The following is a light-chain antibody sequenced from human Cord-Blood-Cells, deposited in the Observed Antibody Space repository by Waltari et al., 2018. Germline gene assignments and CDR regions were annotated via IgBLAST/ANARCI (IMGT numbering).Light chain of an antibody. CDR3: QQYYSTPYS. CDR1: QSVLYSSNNKNY. Sequence: DIVMTQSPDSLAVSLGVSATINCKSSQSVLYSSNNKNYLAWYQQKPGQPPKLLIYWASTRESGVPDRFSGSGSGTDFTLTISSLQAEDVAVYYCQQYYSTPYSFGQGTKLEIK. J-gene: IGKJ2*03. CDR2: WAS. V-gene: IGKV4-1*01.